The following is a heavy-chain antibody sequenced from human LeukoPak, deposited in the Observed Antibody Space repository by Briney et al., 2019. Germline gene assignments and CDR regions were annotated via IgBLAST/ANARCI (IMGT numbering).Heavy chain of an antibody. J-gene: IGHJ3*02. CDR1: GGSISSGGYY. V-gene: IGHV4-31*03. Sequence: SQTLSLTCTVSGGSISSGGYYWSWLRQHPGKGLEWFGYIYYSGSTYYNPSLKSRVTISVDTSKNQCSLKLSSVTAADTAVYYCARDPPRYSSGWYDAFDIWGQGTMVTVSS. CDR2: IYYSGST. D-gene: IGHD6-19*01. CDR3: ARDPPRYSSGWYDAFDI.